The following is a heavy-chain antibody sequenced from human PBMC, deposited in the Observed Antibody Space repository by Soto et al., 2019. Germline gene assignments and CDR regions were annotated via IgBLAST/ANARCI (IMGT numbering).Heavy chain of an antibody. D-gene: IGHD3-3*01. CDR3: ARDYPNYDFWSGPRPYGMDV. CDR2: IYYSGST. J-gene: IGHJ6*01. CDR1: GGSISSYY. Sequence: SLTCTVSGGSISSYYWSWIRQPPGKGLEWIGYIYYSGSTNYNPSLKSRVTISVDTSKNQFSLKLSSVTAADTAVYYCARDYPNYDFWSGPRPYGMDVWGQGTTVTVSS. V-gene: IGHV4-59*01.